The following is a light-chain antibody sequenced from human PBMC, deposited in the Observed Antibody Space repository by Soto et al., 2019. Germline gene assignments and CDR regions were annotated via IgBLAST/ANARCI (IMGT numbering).Light chain of an antibody. CDR2: KVS. V-gene: IGKV2-30*02. CDR1: QSLVHSDGNTY. J-gene: IGKJ2*01. CDR3: MQGTHWPPYT. Sequence: DVVMTQSPLSLPVTLGQPASISCRSSQSLVHSDGNTYLNWFHQRPGQSPRRLIYKVSNRDSGVPDRISGSGSDTDFTLQISGVEAGDVGVYYCMQGTHWPPYTFGQGTKLEIK.